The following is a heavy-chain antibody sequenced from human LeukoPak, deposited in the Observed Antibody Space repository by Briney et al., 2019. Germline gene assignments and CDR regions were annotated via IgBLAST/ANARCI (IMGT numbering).Heavy chain of an antibody. V-gene: IGHV3-23*01. D-gene: IGHD3-16*01. CDR3: AKDQWGASYYDYRPSDS. CDR1: GFTFRSYV. Sequence: PGGSLRLSCAASGFTFRSYVMSWGRQAPGKGLGWVSALRGSSDSRYYADSVKGGFTISRVNSKKTLYLEMNSLRVEDTAVYYCAKDQWGASYYDYRPSDSWGQGTLVTVSS. CDR2: LRGSSDSR. J-gene: IGHJ4*02.